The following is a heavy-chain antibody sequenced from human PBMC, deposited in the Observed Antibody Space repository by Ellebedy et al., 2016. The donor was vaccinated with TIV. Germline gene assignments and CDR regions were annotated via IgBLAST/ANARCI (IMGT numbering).Heavy chain of an antibody. J-gene: IGHJ4*02. CDR1: GGSITSGNYY. CDR3: ARAAGYSYENDY. V-gene: IGHV4-39*07. Sequence: SETLSLXXTVSGGSITSGNYYWGWIRQPPEKGLEWIGSIYYTGRTHYNPSLKSRVTTSLDTSKNQFSLTLSSMTAADTAVYYCARAAGYSYENDYWGQGTLVTVSS. CDR2: IYYTGRT. D-gene: IGHD5-18*01.